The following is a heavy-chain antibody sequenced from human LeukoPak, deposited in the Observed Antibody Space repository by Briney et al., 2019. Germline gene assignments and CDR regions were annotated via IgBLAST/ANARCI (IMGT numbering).Heavy chain of an antibody. CDR3: ARDDSSGYYYQGAFDI. CDR1: GGTFSSYA. D-gene: IGHD3-22*01. V-gene: IGHV1-69*04. CDR2: IIPILGIA. J-gene: IGHJ3*02. Sequence: GASVKVSCKASGGTFSSYAISWVRQAPGQGLEWMGRIIPILGIANYAQKFQGRVTVTADKSTSTAYMELSSLRSEDTAVYYCARDDSSGYYYQGAFDIWGQGTMVTVSS.